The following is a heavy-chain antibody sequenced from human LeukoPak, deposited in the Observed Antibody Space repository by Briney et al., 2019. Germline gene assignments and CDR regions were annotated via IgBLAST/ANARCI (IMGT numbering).Heavy chain of an antibody. CDR2: ISGSGGST. D-gene: IGHD6-13*01. Sequence: WGSLRLSCAASGFTFSSYAMSWVRQAPGKGLEWVSAISGSGGSTYYADSVKGRFTISRDNSKNTLYLQMNSLRAEDTAVYYCAKPLRGYSSAWYYFDYWGQGTLVTVSS. CDR3: AKPLRGYSSAWYYFDY. CDR1: GFTFSSYA. V-gene: IGHV3-23*01. J-gene: IGHJ4*02.